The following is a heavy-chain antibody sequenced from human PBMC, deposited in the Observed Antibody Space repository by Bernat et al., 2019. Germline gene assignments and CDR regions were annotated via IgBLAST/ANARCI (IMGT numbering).Heavy chain of an antibody. J-gene: IGHJ4*02. D-gene: IGHD2-21*02. Sequence: EVQLLESGGGLVQPGGSLRLSCAASGFTFSSHAMTWVRQAPGKGLEWVAAISASDDSTYYADSVKGRFTISRDNSKNTLYLQMNSLRAEDTAVYYCARDWHGKNCAGDCLEWWGQGILVTVSS. CDR3: ARDWHGKNCAGDCLEW. CDR1: GFTFSSHA. V-gene: IGHV3-23*01. CDR2: ISASDDST.